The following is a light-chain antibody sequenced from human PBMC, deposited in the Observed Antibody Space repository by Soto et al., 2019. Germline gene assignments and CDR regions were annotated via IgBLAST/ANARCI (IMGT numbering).Light chain of an antibody. Sequence: DIQMTQSPSSLSASVGDRVTITCRASQSIRIYLNWYQQKPGKAPELLIFAASSLQSGVPSRFSGSGSGTHFTLTISRLEPGDFAVYYCQHFGGTTFTFGQGTRLEI. CDR3: QHFGGTTFT. CDR2: AAS. J-gene: IGKJ5*01. V-gene: IGKV1-39*01. CDR1: QSIRIY.